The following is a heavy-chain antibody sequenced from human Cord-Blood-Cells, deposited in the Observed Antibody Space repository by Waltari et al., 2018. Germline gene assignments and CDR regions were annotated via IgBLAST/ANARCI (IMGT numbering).Heavy chain of an antibody. Sequence: EVQLVQSGAEVKKPGESLKISCKGSGYSFTSYWIGWVRQMPGKGLEWMRIIYPGTSYTIYRPSFQGQGTISADKSISTAYLQWSSLKASDTAMYYCARVKYDILTGYFDYWGQGTLVTVSS. V-gene: IGHV5-51*01. CDR3: ARVKYDILTGYFDY. D-gene: IGHD3-9*01. J-gene: IGHJ4*02. CDR1: GYSFTSYW. CDR2: IYPGTSYT.